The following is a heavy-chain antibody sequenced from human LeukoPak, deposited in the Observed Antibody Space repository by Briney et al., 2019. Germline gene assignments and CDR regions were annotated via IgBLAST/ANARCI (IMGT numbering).Heavy chain of an antibody. CDR3: ARGQGLRFLEWFLDY. CDR2: IYTSGST. Sequence: SETLSLTCTVSGGSISSGSYYWSWIRQPAGKGLEWIGRIYTSGSTNYNPSLKSRVTISVDTSKNQFSLKLSSVTAADTAVYYCARGQGLRFLEWFLDYWGQGTLVTVSS. V-gene: IGHV4-61*02. J-gene: IGHJ4*02. D-gene: IGHD3-3*01. CDR1: GGSISSGSYY.